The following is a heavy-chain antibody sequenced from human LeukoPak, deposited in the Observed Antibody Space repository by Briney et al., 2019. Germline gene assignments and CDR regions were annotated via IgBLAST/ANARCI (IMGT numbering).Heavy chain of an antibody. V-gene: IGHV3-33*01. J-gene: IGHJ4*02. CDR1: GFTFSSYG. CDR3: ARERVGYGDYFDC. CDR2: IWYDGNNK. Sequence: PGGSLRLSCAASGFTFSSYGIHWVRQAPGKGLEWVAVIWYDGNNKYYADSVKGRFTISRDNSKNTLYLQMNSLRAEDTAVYYCARERVGYGDYFDCWGQGTLVTVSS. D-gene: IGHD4-17*01.